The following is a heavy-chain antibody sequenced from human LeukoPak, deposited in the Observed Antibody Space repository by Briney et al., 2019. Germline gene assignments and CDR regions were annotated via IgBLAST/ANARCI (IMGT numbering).Heavy chain of an antibody. D-gene: IGHD6-13*01. V-gene: IGHV3-48*01. CDR1: VSIYPGRT. J-gene: IGHJ4*02. CDR2: ISSGSDTI. CDR3: ASGEDSRARIDS. Sequence: PGGSLRVSCEPRVSIYPGRTRIWLRQAQGKGLEWISYISSGSDTIYYADSVKGRFTVSRDNAKTSLYLQMNSLRVEDTAVYLCASGEDSRARIDSWGQGALVTVSS.